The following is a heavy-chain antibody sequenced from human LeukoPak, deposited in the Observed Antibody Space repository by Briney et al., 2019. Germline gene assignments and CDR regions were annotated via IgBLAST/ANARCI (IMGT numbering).Heavy chain of an antibody. V-gene: IGHV1-8*03. CDR1: GYTFTSYD. J-gene: IGHJ6*03. CDR3: AGGWYYYGSGSYYNGGVYYYYMDV. D-gene: IGHD3-10*01. CDR2: MNPNSGNT. Sequence: ASVKVSCKASGYTFTSYDINWVRQATGQGLEWMGWMNPNSGNTGYAQKFQGRVTITRNTSISTAYMELSSLRSEDTAVYYCAGGWYYYGSGSYYNGGVYYYYMDVWGKGTTVTISS.